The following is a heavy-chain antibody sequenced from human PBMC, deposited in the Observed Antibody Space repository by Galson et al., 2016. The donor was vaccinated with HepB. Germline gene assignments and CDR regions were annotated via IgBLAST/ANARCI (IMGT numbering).Heavy chain of an antibody. Sequence: SVKVSCKASGGSFGSYAINWVRQAPGHGLEWLGGILPTFATSTYAQKFQGRVSITADESTTTAYMELSSLTSEDTAISYCARAQDVDLTRTDYWGQGALVTVSS. J-gene: IGHJ4*02. CDR2: ILPTFATS. CDR1: GGSFGSYA. CDR3: ARAQDVDLTRTDY. V-gene: IGHV1-69*13. D-gene: IGHD5-12*01.